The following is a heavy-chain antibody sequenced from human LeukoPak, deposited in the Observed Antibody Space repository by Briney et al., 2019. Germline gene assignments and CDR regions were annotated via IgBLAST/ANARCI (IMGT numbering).Heavy chain of an antibody. D-gene: IGHD4-17*01. V-gene: IGHV3-21*01. CDR1: GFTFSSYS. CDR3: ARDNYGALTTDY. CDR2: ISSSSSYI. Sequence: GGSLRLSCAASGFTFSSYSMNWVRQAPGKGLEWVSSISSSSSYIYYADSVKGRFTISRDNAKNSLYLQMNSLRAEDTAVCYCARDNYGALTTDYWGQGTLVTVSS. J-gene: IGHJ4*02.